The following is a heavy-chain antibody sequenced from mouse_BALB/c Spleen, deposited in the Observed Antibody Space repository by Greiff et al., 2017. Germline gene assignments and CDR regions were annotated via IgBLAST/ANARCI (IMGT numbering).Heavy chain of an antibody. CDR1: GFTFSDYG. V-gene: IGHV5-15*02. CDR3: ARIRGNYEAMDY. CDR2: ISNFAYSI. J-gene: IGHJ4*01. Sequence: DVKLVESGGGLVQPGGSRKLSCAASGFTFSDYGMAWVRQAPGKGHEWVAFISNFAYSIYYADTVTGRFTISRENAKNTLYLEMSSLRSEDTAMYYCARIRGNYEAMDYWGQGTSVTVSS. D-gene: IGHD2-1*01.